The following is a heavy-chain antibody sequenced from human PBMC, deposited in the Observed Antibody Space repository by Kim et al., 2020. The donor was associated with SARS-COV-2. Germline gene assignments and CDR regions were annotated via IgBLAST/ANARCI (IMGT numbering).Heavy chain of an antibody. CDR3: ARGLDSSGYYTIDAFDI. D-gene: IGHD3-22*01. J-gene: IGHJ3*02. V-gene: IGHV3-30*01. Sequence: KCRFTTPRDNAKNTLYLQMNSLSAEDTAVYYCARGLDSSGYYTIDAFDIWGQGTMVTVSS.